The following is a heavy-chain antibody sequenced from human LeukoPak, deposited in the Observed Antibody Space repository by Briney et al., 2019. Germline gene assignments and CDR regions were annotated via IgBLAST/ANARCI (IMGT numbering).Heavy chain of an antibody. J-gene: IGHJ4*02. D-gene: IGHD3/OR15-3a*01. V-gene: IGHV4-59*08. CDR1: GGSISSYY. Sequence: PSETLSLTCTVSGGSISSYYWSWIGPPPGKGLEWIGYIYYSGSTKYNPSLKSRVTISVDTSKNQFSLKLSSVTAADTAVYYCARSPSYDFWSGVRDFDYWGQGTLVTVSS. CDR2: IYYSGST. CDR3: ARSPSYDFWSGVRDFDY.